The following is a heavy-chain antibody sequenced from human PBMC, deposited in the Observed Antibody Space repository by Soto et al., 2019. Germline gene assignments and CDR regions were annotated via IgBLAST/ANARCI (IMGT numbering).Heavy chain of an antibody. CDR3: ARDLGICIVGATRNFDY. V-gene: IGHV3-11*06. J-gene: IGHJ4*02. CDR1: GFTFSDYY. CDR2: ISSSSSYT. Sequence: PWGSLRLSCAASGFTFSDYYMSWIRHAPGKGLEWVSYISSSSSYTNYADSVKGRFTISRDNAKNSLYLQMNSLRAEDTAVYYCARDLGICIVGATRNFDYWGQGTLVTVSS. D-gene: IGHD1-26*01.